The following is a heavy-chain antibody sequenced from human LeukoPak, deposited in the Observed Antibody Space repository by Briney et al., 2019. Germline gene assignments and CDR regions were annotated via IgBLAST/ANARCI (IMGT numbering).Heavy chain of an antibody. J-gene: IGHJ4*02. Sequence: GGSLRLSCAASGFTFSSYGMHWVRQAPGKGLEWVAVIWHDGSNKYYADSVKGRFTISRDNSKNTLYLQMNSLRAEDTAVYYCARSSTSSYYFDYWGQGTLVTVSS. V-gene: IGHV3-33*01. CDR1: GFTFSSYG. CDR2: IWHDGSNK. CDR3: ARSSTSSYYFDY. D-gene: IGHD2-2*01.